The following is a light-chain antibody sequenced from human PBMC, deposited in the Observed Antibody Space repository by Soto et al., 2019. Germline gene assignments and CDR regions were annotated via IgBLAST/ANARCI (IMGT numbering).Light chain of an antibody. Sequence: EIVMPQVPATLSVSPGERVTLSCRASQSFTSNLAWYQQKPGQAPRLLIYGASTRATGIPARFSGSGSGTEFTLTISSLQSEDFAVYYCQQYNNWPPWTFGQGTKVDIK. CDR3: QQYNNWPPWT. J-gene: IGKJ1*01. V-gene: IGKV3-15*01. CDR2: GAS. CDR1: QSFTSN.